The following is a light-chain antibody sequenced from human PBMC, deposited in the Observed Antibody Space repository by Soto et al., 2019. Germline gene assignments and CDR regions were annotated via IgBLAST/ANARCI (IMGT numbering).Light chain of an antibody. J-gene: IGLJ1*01. V-gene: IGLV2-11*01. Sequence: QSALTQPRSVSGSPGQSVTISCTGTSSDVGGYEYVSWYQQHQGKAPKLMIYDVSKRPSGVPDRFSGSRSGNTASLTISGLQTEDEADYYCCSYAGSPFYVFGIGTKLTVL. CDR2: DVS. CDR1: SSDVGGYEY. CDR3: CSYAGSPFYV.